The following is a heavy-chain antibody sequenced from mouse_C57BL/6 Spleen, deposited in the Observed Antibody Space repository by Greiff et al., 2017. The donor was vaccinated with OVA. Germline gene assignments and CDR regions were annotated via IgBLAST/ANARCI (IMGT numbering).Heavy chain of an antibody. CDR3: ARSSTLLYYFDY. CDR1: GYTFTSYW. J-gene: IGHJ2*01. Sequence: QVQLKQPGAELVKPGASVKMSCKASGYTFTSYWITWVKQRPGQGLEWIGDIYPGSGSTNYNEKFKSKATLTVDTSSSTAYMQLSSLTSEDSAVYYCARSSTLLYYFDYWGQGTTLTVSS. V-gene: IGHV1-55*01. CDR2: IYPGSGST. D-gene: IGHD5-1*01.